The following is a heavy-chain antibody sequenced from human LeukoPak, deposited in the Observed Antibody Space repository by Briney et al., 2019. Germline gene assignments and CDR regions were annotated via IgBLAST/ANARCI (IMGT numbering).Heavy chain of an antibody. D-gene: IGHD6-19*01. CDR2: ISSSGSTI. J-gene: IGHJ4*02. Sequence: GGSLRLSCAASGFTFSSYEMNWVRQAPGKGLEWVSYISSSGSTIYYADSVKGRFTISRDNAKNSLYLQMNSLRAEDTAFYYCASSSGWYEGYYFDYWGQGTLVTVSS. CDR3: ASSSGWYEGYYFDY. V-gene: IGHV3-48*03. CDR1: GFTFSSYE.